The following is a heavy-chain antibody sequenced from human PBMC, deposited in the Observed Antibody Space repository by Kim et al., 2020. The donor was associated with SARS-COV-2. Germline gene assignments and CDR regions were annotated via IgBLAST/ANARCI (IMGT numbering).Heavy chain of an antibody. J-gene: IGHJ4*02. D-gene: IGHD4-17*01. CDR3: ARAKDYPYYFDY. V-gene: IGHV4-59*01. Sequence: NYNPPLKSRVTISVDTSKNQVSRKRSSVTAADTAVYYCARAKDYPYYFDYWGQGTLVTVSS.